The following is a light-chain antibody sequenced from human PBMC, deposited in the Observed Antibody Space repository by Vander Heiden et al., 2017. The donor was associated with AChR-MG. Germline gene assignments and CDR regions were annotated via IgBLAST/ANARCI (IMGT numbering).Light chain of an antibody. J-gene: IGKJ4*01. CDR1: HSVITN. CDR2: GPS. Sequence: VMTQSPAPLSVSLGERATLSCRASHSVITNLASYQHIPGQAPRLLIYGPSTRATGVPARFSGNGFGTEFTLTISNLQSEDFAVYYCQGDTDWPLTFGGGTKVEIK. V-gene: IGKV3-15*01. CDR3: QGDTDWPLT.